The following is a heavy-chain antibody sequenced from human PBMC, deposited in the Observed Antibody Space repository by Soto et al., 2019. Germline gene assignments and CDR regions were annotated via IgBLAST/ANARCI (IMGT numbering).Heavy chain of an antibody. V-gene: IGHV3-23*01. D-gene: IGHD2-15*01. CDR1: EFTFSNYA. J-gene: IGHJ6*03. Sequence: EVQLLESGGGLVQPGGSLRLSCAASEFTFSNYAMSWVRQAPGKGLEWVSAISYNSISTYYADSVKGRFTISRDNSKNSLYLQMNRLRAEDTALYYCAKSRGYCGGGSCYSYYYYMDVWGKGTTVTVSS. CDR3: AKSRGYCGGGSCYSYYYYMDV. CDR2: ISYNSIST.